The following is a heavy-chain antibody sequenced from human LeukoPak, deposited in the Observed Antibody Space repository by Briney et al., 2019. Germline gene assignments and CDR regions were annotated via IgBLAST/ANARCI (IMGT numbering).Heavy chain of an antibody. Sequence: GGSLRLSCAASGFTFSDYYMNWIRQAPGKGLEWVSSISGGSRTINYADSVKGRFTISRDNAKNSLYLQMNSLRAEDTAVYYCARDDTAYYYDSSGYYYGAEYFQHWGQGTLVTVSS. CDR3: ARDDTAYYYDSSGYYYGAEYFQH. J-gene: IGHJ1*01. CDR1: GFTFSDYY. V-gene: IGHV3-11*04. CDR2: ISGGSRTI. D-gene: IGHD3-22*01.